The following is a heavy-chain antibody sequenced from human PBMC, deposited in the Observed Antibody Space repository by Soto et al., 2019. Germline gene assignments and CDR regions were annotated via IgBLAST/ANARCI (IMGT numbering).Heavy chain of an antibody. Sequence: PGGSLRLSCAASGFTFSNSWMSWVRQAPGKGLEWVSAISGSGGSTYYADSVKGRFTISRDNSKNTLYLQMNSLRAEDTAVYYCAKASDYDFWCGYAFGTPWGQGTLVTVSS. CDR1: GFTFSNSW. J-gene: IGHJ5*02. CDR3: AKASDYDFWCGYAFGTP. CDR2: ISGSGGST. D-gene: IGHD3-3*01. V-gene: IGHV3-23*01.